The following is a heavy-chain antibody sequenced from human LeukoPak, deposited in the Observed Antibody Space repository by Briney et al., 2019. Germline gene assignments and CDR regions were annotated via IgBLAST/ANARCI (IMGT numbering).Heavy chain of an antibody. J-gene: IGHJ6*02. CDR1: GYTFTGYY. CDR3: ATEYCSGGSCYSYYYYGMDV. Sequence: ASVKVSCKASGYTFTGYYMHWVRQAPGQGLEWMGWINPNSGGTNYAQKFQGRVTMTRDTSISTAYMELSRLRSDDTAVYYCATEYCSGGSCYSYYYYGMDVWGQGTTVTVSS. CDR2: INPNSGGT. V-gene: IGHV1-2*02. D-gene: IGHD2-15*01.